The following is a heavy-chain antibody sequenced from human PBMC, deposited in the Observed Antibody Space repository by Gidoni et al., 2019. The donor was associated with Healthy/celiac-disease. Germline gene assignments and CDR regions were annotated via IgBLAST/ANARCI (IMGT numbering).Heavy chain of an antibody. CDR3: ARDNLKVGATDLFDY. CDR1: GYTFTSYG. Sequence: QVQLVQSGAEVKKPGASVKVSCKASGYTFTSYGISWVRQAPGQGLEWMGWISTYNGNTNYAQKLQGRVTMTTDTSTSTAYMELRSLRSDDTAVYYCARDNLKVGATDLFDYWGQGTLVTVSS. CDR2: ISTYNGNT. V-gene: IGHV1-18*01. D-gene: IGHD1-26*01. J-gene: IGHJ4*02.